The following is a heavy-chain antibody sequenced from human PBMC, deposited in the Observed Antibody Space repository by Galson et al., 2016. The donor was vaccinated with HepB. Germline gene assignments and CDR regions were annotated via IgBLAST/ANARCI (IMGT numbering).Heavy chain of an antibody. CDR1: GFIFSSYG. Sequence: SLRLSCAASGFIFSSYGMHWVRQAPGKGLEWVAVIWYEGSNKYYADSVKGRFTISRDHSKNRLYLQMNSLGAEDTAVYYCARPPRGGYGGNSLLRYYGMDVWGQGTTVTVSS. V-gene: IGHV3-33*01. D-gene: IGHD4-23*01. CDR3: ARPPRGGYGGNSLLRYYGMDV. J-gene: IGHJ6*02. CDR2: IWYEGSNK.